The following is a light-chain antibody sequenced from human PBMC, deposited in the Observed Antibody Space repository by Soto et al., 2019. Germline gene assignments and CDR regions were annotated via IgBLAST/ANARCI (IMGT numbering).Light chain of an antibody. J-gene: IGLJ1*01. Sequence: QSALTQPASVSGSPGQSITISCTGTSSDVGSYNLVSWYQQHPGKAPKLMIYEGSKRPSGVSNRISGSKSGNTASLTSSGLQAEDESDYYCCSYAGSSTCNYVFGTGTKLTVL. V-gene: IGLV2-23*01. CDR3: CSYAGSSTCNYV. CDR1: SSDVGSYNL. CDR2: EGS.